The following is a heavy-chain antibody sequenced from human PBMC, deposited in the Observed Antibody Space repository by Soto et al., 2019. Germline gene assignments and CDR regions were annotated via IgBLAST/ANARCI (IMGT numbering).Heavy chain of an antibody. Sequence: ASVKVSCKASGGTFSSYAISWVRQAPGQGLEWMGGIIPIFGTANYAQKFQGRVTITADESTSTAYMELSSLRSEDTAVYYCARELDYDILTGYYSAEEDYGMDVWGQGTTVTVSS. CDR1: GGTFSSYA. J-gene: IGHJ6*02. CDR2: IIPIFGTA. V-gene: IGHV1-69*13. CDR3: ARELDYDILTGYYSAEEDYGMDV. D-gene: IGHD3-9*01.